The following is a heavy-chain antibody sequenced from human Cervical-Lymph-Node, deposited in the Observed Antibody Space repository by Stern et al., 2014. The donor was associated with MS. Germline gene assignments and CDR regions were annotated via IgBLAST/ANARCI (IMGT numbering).Heavy chain of an antibody. J-gene: IGHJ6*02. V-gene: IGHV1-69*01. CDR2: VNPIFGTV. CDR1: GGTFSSHA. D-gene: IGHD2-2*02. CDR3: ARDQIPYYYYGMDV. Sequence: QLVQSGAEVQKPGSSVKVSCQTSGGTFSSHAINWVRQAPGQGLEWMGGVNPIFGTVDYAQKFQGRLTITADESTNTAYMELSSLRSEDTAVYYCARDQIPYYYYGMDVWGQGTTVTVSS.